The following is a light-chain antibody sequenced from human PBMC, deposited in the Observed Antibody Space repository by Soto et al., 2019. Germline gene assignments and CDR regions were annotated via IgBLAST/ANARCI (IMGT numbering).Light chain of an antibody. CDR1: QDISSF. CDR2: AAA. J-gene: IGKJ2*01. Sequence: DIRLTQSPSFLSASVGNRVTITCRASQDISSFVAWYQQKPGKAPNLLIYAAASLQGGVPSRFSGTRIGTEFTLTISSLQPEDFATYYCQQVYTFPYTFGQGTKLDIK. V-gene: IGKV1-9*01. CDR3: QQVYTFPYT.